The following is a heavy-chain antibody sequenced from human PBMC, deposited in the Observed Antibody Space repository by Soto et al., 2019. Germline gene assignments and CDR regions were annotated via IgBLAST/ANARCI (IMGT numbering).Heavy chain of an antibody. V-gene: IGHV4-31*03. D-gene: IGHD6-13*01. Sequence: SETLSLTCTVSGGSISSGGYYWSWIRQHPGKGLEWIGYIYYSGSTCYNPSLKSRVTISVDTSKNQFSLKLSSVTAADTAVYYCAREFSSSLNDAFDIWGQGTMVTVSS. J-gene: IGHJ3*02. CDR2: IYYSGST. CDR1: GGSISSGGYY. CDR3: AREFSSSLNDAFDI.